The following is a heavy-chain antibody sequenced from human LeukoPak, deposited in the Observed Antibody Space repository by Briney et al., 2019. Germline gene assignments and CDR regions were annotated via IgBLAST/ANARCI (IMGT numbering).Heavy chain of an antibody. CDR2: INHSGST. V-gene: IGHV4-34*01. D-gene: IGHD3-10*01. CDR3: ARQDYYGSGSYYMDV. J-gene: IGHJ6*03. Sequence: SETLSLTCAVYGGSFSGYYWSWIRQPPGKGLEWIGEINHSGSTNYNPSLKSRVTISVDTSKNQFSLKLHSVTAADTAVYYCARQDYYGSGSYYMDVWGKGTTVTISS. CDR1: GGSFSGYY.